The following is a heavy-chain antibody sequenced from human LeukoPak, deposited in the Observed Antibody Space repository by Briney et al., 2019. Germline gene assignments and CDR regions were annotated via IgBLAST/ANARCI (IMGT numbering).Heavy chain of an antibody. V-gene: IGHV4-59*10. CDR1: GGSFSGYY. D-gene: IGHD3-10*01. CDR3: ARALLGASLDYFDY. J-gene: IGHJ4*02. Sequence: SETLSLTCAVYGGSFSGYYWSWIRQPAGKGLEWIGRIYTSGSTNYNPSLKSRVTMSVDASKNQFSLKLSSVTAADTAVYYCARALLGASLDYFDYWGQGTLVTVSS. CDR2: IYTSGST.